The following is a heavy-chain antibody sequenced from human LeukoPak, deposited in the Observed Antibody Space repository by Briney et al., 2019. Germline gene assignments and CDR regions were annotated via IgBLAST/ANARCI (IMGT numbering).Heavy chain of an antibody. D-gene: IGHD5-12*01. CDR1: GGTFSSYA. J-gene: IGHJ4*02. Sequence: SVKVSCKASGGTFSSYAISWVRRAPGQGLEWMGGIIPIFGTANYAQKFQGRVTITADESTSTAYTELSSLRSEDTAVYYCARSFHSGYNYFDYWGQGTLVTVS. CDR2: IIPIFGTA. V-gene: IGHV1-69*01. CDR3: ARSFHSGYNYFDY.